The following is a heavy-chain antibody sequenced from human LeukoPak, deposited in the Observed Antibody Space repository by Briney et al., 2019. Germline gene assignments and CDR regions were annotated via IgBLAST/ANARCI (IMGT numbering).Heavy chain of an antibody. CDR1: GFTFSSRDW. D-gene: IGHD6-19*01. CDR2: IKQDGSEK. CDR3: ARVEGSWRQWLIY. Sequence: GGSLRLSCVASGFTFSSRDWMTWVRQAPGKGLEWVANIKQDGSEKNYVDSVKGRFTISRDNAKNSVDLQMNSLRAEDTAVYYCARVEGSWRQWLIYWGQGTLVTVSS. J-gene: IGHJ4*02. V-gene: IGHV3-7*01.